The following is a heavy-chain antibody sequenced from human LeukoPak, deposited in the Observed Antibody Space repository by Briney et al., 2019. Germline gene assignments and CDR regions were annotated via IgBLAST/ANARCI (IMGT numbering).Heavy chain of an antibody. J-gene: IGHJ4*02. CDR3: ARHARQSMNLYGDHGGNYFDS. CDR1: GGSITSSTYF. Sequence: SETLSLTCTVSGGSITSSTYFWGWIRQPPGKGLEWTGSIYYSGSTHFNPSLKSRITMSVDTSKNQFSLKLSSVTAADTGLYFCARHARQSMNLYGDHGGNYFDSWGQGTLVTVSS. D-gene: IGHD4-17*01. CDR2: IYYSGST. V-gene: IGHV4-39*01.